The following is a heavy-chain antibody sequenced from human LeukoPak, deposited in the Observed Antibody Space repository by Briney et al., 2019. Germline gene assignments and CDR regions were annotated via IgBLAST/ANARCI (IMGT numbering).Heavy chain of an antibody. CDR1: GYTFTGYY. CDR3: ARGGWGGPNSGVWFDP. D-gene: IGHD3-16*01. J-gene: IGHJ5*02. CDR2: INPNSGGT. Sequence: GASVKVSCKASGYTFTGYYMHWVRQAPGQGLEWMGWINPNSGGTNYAQKFQGWVTITRDTSISTAYMELSRLRSDDTAVYYCARGGWGGPNSGVWFDPWGQGTLVTVSS. V-gene: IGHV1-2*04.